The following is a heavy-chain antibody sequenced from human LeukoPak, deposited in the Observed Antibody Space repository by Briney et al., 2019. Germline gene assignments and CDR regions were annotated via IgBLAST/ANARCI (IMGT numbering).Heavy chain of an antibody. Sequence: SVKVACKASGGTFSSYAISWVRQAPGQGLEWMGRIIPIFGTANYAQKFQGRVTITTDESTSTAYMELSSLRSEDTAVYYCARSSGGYYTPYFDYWGQGTLVTVSS. V-gene: IGHV1-69*05. CDR3: ARSSGGYYTPYFDY. J-gene: IGHJ4*02. CDR2: IIPIFGTA. CDR1: GGTFSSYA. D-gene: IGHD3-3*01.